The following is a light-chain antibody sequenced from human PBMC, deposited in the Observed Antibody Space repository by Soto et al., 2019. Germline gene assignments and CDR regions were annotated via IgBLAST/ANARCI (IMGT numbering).Light chain of an antibody. V-gene: IGKV1-39*01. J-gene: IGKJ4*01. Sequence: DIQMTQSPSSLSASVGDTVTITCRASRYIRNYLSWYQQKPGKAPQLLISGASSLQSGVPSRFRGSGSGTDFTLTISSLQPDDYATYYCQQYNSYSPLTFGGGTKVDIK. CDR1: RYIRNY. CDR3: QQYNSYSPLT. CDR2: GAS.